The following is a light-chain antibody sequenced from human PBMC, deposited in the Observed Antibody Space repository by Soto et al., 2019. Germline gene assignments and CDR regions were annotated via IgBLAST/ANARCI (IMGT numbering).Light chain of an antibody. CDR1: QSVSSN. J-gene: IGKJ5*01. Sequence: EKVMTQSPATLSVSPGERATLSCRAIQSVSSNLAWYQQKPGQHPRLLIYGASSRAPGIPVRFSGSDSGTEFSRIISRLQSEDLAVYYCQQYNKSHLTFGPGTKLEIK. CDR3: QQYNKSHLT. V-gene: IGKV3D-15*02. CDR2: GAS.